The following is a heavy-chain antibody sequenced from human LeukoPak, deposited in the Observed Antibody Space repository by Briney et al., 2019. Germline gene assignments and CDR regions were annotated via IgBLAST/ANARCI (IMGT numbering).Heavy chain of an antibody. J-gene: IGHJ4*02. Sequence: SETLSLTCTVSGGSISSYYWSWIRQPPGKGLEWIGYTHYTGNTNYNPSLKSRVTISVDTSKNQFSLKLSSVTAADTAVYYCVGRQDTSGYYYVNWGQGTLVTVSS. CDR1: GGSISSYY. CDR2: THYTGNT. V-gene: IGHV4-59*01. CDR3: VGRQDTSGYYYVN. D-gene: IGHD3-22*01.